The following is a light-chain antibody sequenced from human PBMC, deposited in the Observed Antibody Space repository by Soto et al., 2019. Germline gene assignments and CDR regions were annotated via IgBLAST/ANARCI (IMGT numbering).Light chain of an antibody. CDR2: DTS. V-gene: IGKV3-11*01. CDR1: QSVRNY. Sequence: EIVLTQSPATLSLSPGERATLSCRASQSVRNYLIWYQQKPGLAPRLLIYDTSTRATGIPARFSGSGSGTALQPTISSPGPEDFAVYSRPPPAGWPLTFGGGTKVEIK. J-gene: IGKJ4*01. CDR3: PPPAGWPLT.